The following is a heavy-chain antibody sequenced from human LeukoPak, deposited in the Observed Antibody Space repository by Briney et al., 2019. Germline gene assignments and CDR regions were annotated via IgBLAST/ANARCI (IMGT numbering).Heavy chain of an antibody. V-gene: IGHV3-21*01. Sequence: KAGGSLRLSCAASGFTFSSYNMKWVRQAPGKGLEWVSSISSRSSYIFYADSVKGRFTISRDNAKKSLYLQMNSLRAEDTAVYYCASGVNYFDYWGQGTLVTVSS. CDR2: ISSRSSYI. CDR3: ASGVNYFDY. J-gene: IGHJ4*02. D-gene: IGHD3-3*01. CDR1: GFTFSSYN.